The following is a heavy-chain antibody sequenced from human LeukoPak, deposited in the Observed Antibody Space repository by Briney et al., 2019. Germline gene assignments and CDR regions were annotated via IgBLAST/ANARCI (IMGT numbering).Heavy chain of an antibody. J-gene: IGHJ4*02. CDR1: GGSFSGYY. CDR3: ARGAVLMVYVNFDY. V-gene: IGHV4-34*01. CDR2: INHSGST. Sequence: PSETLSLTCAVYGGSFSGYYWSWIRQPPGKGLEWIGEINHSGSTNYNPSLKSRVTISVDTSKNQFSLKLSPVTAADTAVYYCARGAVLMVYVNFDYWGQGTLVTVSS. D-gene: IGHD2-8*01.